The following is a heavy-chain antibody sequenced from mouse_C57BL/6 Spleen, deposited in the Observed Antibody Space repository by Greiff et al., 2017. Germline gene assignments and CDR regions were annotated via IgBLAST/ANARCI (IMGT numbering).Heavy chain of an antibody. CDR1: GYTFTDHT. CDR3: ARWVRRRQGNAMGY. J-gene: IGHJ4*01. D-gene: IGHD2-14*01. Sequence: QVQLQQSDAELAKPGASVKISCKVSGYTFTDHTIHWMKQRPEQGLDWIGYIYPRDGSTKYNEKFKGKATLTADTSSSTAYMQLNSLTSEDSAVYFCARWVRRRQGNAMGYWGQGTSVTVSS. V-gene: IGHV1-78*01. CDR2: IYPRDGST.